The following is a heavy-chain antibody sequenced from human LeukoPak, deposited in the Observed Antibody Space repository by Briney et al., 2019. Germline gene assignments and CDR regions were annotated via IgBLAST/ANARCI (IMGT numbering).Heavy chain of an antibody. CDR1: GGSLSSYY. Sequence: SETLSLTCTVSGGSLSSYYWSWIRQPPGKGLEWIGYIYYSGSTNYNPSLKSRVTMSVDTSKNQFSLKLSSVTAADTAVYHCARQGSDCSGGSCYYYYFDHWGQGTLVTVSS. J-gene: IGHJ4*02. D-gene: IGHD2-15*01. V-gene: IGHV4-59*08. CDR3: ARQGSDCSGGSCYYYYFDH. CDR2: IYYSGST.